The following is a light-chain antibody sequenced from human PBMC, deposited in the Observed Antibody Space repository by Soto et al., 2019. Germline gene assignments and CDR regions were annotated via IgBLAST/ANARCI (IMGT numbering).Light chain of an antibody. Sequence: SYELTQPPSVSVSPGQTASITCSGDKLGDKYACWYQQKPGQSPVLLIYQDSRRPSGISERFSGSNSGNTATLTISGTQAMDEADYYCQAWDSTTGVFGTGTKLTVL. V-gene: IGLV3-1*01. CDR2: QDS. J-gene: IGLJ1*01. CDR1: KLGDKY. CDR3: QAWDSTTGV.